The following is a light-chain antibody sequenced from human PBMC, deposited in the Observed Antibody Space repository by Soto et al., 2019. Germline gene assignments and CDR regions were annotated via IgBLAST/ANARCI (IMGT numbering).Light chain of an antibody. CDR2: LNSDGSH. Sequence: QPVLTQSPSASASLGASVKLTCTLSSGHSSYAIAWHQQQPEKGPRYLMNLNSDGSHSKGDGIPYRFSGSSSGAERYFTISTLQSEDETDYYCQTWGTGIQVFGGGTKLTVL. J-gene: IGLJ3*02. CDR1: SGHSSYA. CDR3: QTWGTGIQV. V-gene: IGLV4-69*01.